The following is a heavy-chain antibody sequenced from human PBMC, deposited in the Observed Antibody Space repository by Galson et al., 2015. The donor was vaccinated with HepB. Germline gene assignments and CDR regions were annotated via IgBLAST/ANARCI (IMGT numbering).Heavy chain of an antibody. CDR1: GFTFSSYA. J-gene: IGHJ6*02. CDR2: ISGRGGNT. D-gene: IGHD5-18*01. CDR3: GKDPVRASYRPYGMDV. V-gene: IGHV3-23*01. Sequence: SLRLSCAASGFTFSSYAMSWVRQAPGKGLEWVSSISGRGGNTYYTDSVKGRFTISRDNSKKMVYLQMNSLRAEDTALYYCGKDPVRASYRPYGMDVWGHGTTVTVSS.